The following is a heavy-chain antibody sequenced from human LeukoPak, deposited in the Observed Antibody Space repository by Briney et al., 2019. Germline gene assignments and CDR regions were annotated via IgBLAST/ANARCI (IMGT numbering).Heavy chain of an antibody. V-gene: IGHV3-30*18. J-gene: IGHJ4*02. Sequence: GGSLRLSCAASGFTFSSYGMHWVRQAPGKGLEWVAVISYDGSNKYYADSVKGRFTISRDNSKNTLYLQMNSLRAEDTAVYYCAKEIYFGSGSYPDYWGQGTLVIVSS. CDR3: AKEIYFGSGSYPDY. CDR1: GFTFSSYG. CDR2: ISYDGSNK. D-gene: IGHD3-10*01.